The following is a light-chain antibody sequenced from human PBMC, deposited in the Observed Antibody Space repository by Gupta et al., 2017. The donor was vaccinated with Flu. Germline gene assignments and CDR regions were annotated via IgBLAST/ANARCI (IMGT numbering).Light chain of an antibody. Sequence: VNISCSGSSSNIGSHPINWYQQLPRAAPKLLIYLNDKRPAGVPDRFSGSKSGTSAALAISXLXEEDEAXYYCETWDDSRNGDVVFGGGTKVTVL. J-gene: IGLJ2*01. CDR3: ETWDDSRNGDVV. CDR1: SSNIGSHP. V-gene: IGLV1-44*01. CDR2: LND.